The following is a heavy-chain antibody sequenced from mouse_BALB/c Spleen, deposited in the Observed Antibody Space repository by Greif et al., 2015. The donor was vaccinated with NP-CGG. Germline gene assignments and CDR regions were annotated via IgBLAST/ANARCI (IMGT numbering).Heavy chain of an antibody. CDR3: ARDDGYWYFDV. CDR2: RRNKANDYTT. D-gene: IGHD1-1*02. Sequence: EVQVVESGGGLVQPGGSLRLSCATSGFTFSDFYMEWVRQPPGKRLEWIAARRNKANDYTTEYSASVKGRFIVSRDTSQSILYLQMNALRAEDTAIYYCARDDGYWYFDVWGAGTTVTVSS. V-gene: IGHV7-1*02. J-gene: IGHJ1*01. CDR1: GFTFSDFY.